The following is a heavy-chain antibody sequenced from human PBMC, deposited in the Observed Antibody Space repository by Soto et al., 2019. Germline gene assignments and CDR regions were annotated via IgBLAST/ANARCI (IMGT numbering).Heavy chain of an antibody. CDR2: IKQDGSEK. Sequence: EVQLVESGGGLVQPGGSLRLSCAASRFTFDNYWMSWVRQAPGKGLEWVANIKQDGSEKYYVDSVKGRFTISKDNAKNSLYLQMNSLRAEDTAVYYCARVLGYYFDYWGQGTLVTVSS. CDR1: RFTFDNYW. J-gene: IGHJ4*02. V-gene: IGHV3-7*04. CDR3: ARVLGYYFDY. D-gene: IGHD2-15*01.